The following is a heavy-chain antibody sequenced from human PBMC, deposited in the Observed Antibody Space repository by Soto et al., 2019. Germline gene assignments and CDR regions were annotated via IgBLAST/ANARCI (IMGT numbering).Heavy chain of an antibody. Sequence: SETLSLTCAVSGYSISSGYYWGWIRQPPGKGLEWIGSIYHSGSTYYNPSLKSRVTISVDTSKNQFSLKLSSVTAADTAVYYCARETIVATTAGYYYYYGMDVWGQGTTVTVSS. CDR3: ARETIVATTAGYYYYYGMDV. CDR2: IYHSGST. CDR1: GYSISSGYY. V-gene: IGHV4-38-2*02. D-gene: IGHD5-12*01. J-gene: IGHJ6*02.